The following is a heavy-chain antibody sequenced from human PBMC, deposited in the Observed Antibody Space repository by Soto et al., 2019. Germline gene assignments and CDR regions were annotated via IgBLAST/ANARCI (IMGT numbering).Heavy chain of an antibody. Sequence: QPGGSLRLSCAASGFTFSGYWMHWVRQGPGKGLVWVSRIKSDGSSTDYADSVKGRFTISRDNAKNTLYLQMNSLRDEDTAVYYCARGGYSYGSDYWGQGTLVTVSS. J-gene: IGHJ4*02. CDR3: ARGGYSYGSDY. V-gene: IGHV3-74*01. CDR1: GFTFSGYW. D-gene: IGHD5-18*01. CDR2: IKSDGSST.